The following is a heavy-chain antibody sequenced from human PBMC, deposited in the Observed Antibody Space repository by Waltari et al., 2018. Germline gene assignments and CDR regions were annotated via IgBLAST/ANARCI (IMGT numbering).Heavy chain of an antibody. J-gene: IGHJ4*02. CDR2: IYHSGST. CDR3: ARGPGLLWFGEPLN. V-gene: IGHV4-30-2*01. D-gene: IGHD3-10*01. CDR1: GGSISSGGYS. Sequence: QLQLQESGSGLVKPSQTLSLTCAVSGGSISSGGYSWSWIRQPPGKGLEWIGYIYHSGSTNYHPSLESRVTISVDRSKNQFSLKLSSVTAADTAVYYCARGPGLLWFGEPLNWGQGTLVTVSS.